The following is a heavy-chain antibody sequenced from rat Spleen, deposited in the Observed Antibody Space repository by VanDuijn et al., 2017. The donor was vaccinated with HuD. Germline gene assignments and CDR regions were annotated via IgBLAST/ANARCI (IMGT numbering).Heavy chain of an antibody. Sequence: EVQLVESGGGLVQPGRSLKLSCAASGFTFSDYYMAWVRQAPKKGLEWVASISYEGSSTYYGDSVKGRFTISRDNAKRTLYLQMNSLRSEDTATYYCARRYYSGHWYFDFWGPGTMVTVSS. D-gene: IGHD1-1*01. CDR2: ISYEGSST. J-gene: IGHJ1*01. V-gene: IGHV5-22*01. CDR3: ARRYYSGHWYFDF. CDR1: GFTFSDYY.